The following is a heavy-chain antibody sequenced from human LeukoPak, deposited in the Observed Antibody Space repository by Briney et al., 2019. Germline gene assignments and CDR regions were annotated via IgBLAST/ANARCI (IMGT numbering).Heavy chain of an antibody. J-gene: IGHJ3*02. CDR3: TRGPHLGDLSDAFDI. Sequence: ASVKVSCKASGYTFTSYGITWVRQAPGQGLEWMGWISPYSANTNYAQKLQGRVTMTTDTSTSTAYMELRSLRSDDTAVYYCTRGPHLGDLSDAFDIWGQGTTVTVSS. V-gene: IGHV1-18*01. CDR1: GYTFTSYG. CDR2: ISPYSANT. D-gene: IGHD3-16*02.